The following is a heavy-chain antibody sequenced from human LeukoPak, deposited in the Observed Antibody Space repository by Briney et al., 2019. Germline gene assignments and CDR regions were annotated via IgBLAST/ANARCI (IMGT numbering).Heavy chain of an antibody. CDR1: GFTFSSYA. Sequence: GGSLRLSCAASGFTFSSYAMSWVRQAPGKGLEWVSAISGSGGSTYCADSVKGRFTISRDNSKNSLYLQMNSLRAEDTALYHCARKIVGARGDWFDPWGQGALVTVSS. D-gene: IGHD1-26*01. V-gene: IGHV3-23*01. J-gene: IGHJ5*02. CDR2: ISGSGGST. CDR3: ARKIVGARGDWFDP.